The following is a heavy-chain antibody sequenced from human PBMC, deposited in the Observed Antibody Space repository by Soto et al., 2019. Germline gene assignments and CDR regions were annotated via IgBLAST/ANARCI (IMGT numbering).Heavy chain of an antibody. CDR2: INHSGST. CDR3: ARGTQRLRITILNWFDP. D-gene: IGHD3-3*01. Sequence: PSETLSLTCAVYGGSFSGYYWSWIRQPPGKGLEWIGEINHSGSTNYNPSLKSRVTISVDTSKNQFSLKLSSVTAADTAVYYCARGTQRLRITILNWFDPWGQGTLVTVSS. V-gene: IGHV4-34*01. CDR1: GGSFSGYY. J-gene: IGHJ5*02.